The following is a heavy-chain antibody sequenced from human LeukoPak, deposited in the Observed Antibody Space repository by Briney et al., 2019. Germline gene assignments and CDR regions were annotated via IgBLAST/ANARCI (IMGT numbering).Heavy chain of an antibody. Sequence: SETLSLTCTVSGGSISSGDYYWDWVRQPPGKGLEWIGYIHYSGSTKYNPSLKSRVTISVDTSKNQFSLKLSSVTAADTAVYYCARWYSSGWAFDYWGQGTLVTVSS. D-gene: IGHD6-19*01. V-gene: IGHV4-61*05. CDR2: IHYSGST. CDR1: GGSISSGDYY. J-gene: IGHJ4*02. CDR3: ARWYSSGWAFDY.